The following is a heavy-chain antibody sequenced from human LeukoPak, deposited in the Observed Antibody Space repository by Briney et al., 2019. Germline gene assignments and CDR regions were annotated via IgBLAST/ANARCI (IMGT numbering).Heavy chain of an antibody. CDR2: IIPIFGTA. Sequence: SVKVSCKASGGTFSSYAISWVRQAPGQGLEWMGGIIPIFGTANYAQKFQGRVTITTDESTSTAYMELSSLRSEDTAVYYCAAGYCSSTSCYLFQFDYWGQGTLVTVSS. CDR3: AAGYCSSTSCYLFQFDY. CDR1: GGTFSSYA. J-gene: IGHJ4*02. V-gene: IGHV1-69*05. D-gene: IGHD2-2*01.